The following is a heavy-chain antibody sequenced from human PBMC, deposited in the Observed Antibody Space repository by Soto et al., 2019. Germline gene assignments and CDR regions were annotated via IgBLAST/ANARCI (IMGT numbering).Heavy chain of an antibody. CDR2: IIPIFGTA. Sequence: ASVKVSCKASGGTFSSYAISWVRQAPGQGLEWMGGIIPIFGTANYAQKFQGRVTITADESTSTAYMELSSLRSEDTAVYYCARGVKYYDFWSGPTYYIDYWGQGTLVTVSS. CDR3: ARGVKYYDFWSGPTYYIDY. D-gene: IGHD3-3*01. J-gene: IGHJ4*02. V-gene: IGHV1-69*13. CDR1: GGTFSSYA.